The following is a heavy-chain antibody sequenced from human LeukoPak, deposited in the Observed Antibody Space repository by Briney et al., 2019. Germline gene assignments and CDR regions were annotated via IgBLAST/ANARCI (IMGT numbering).Heavy chain of an antibody. Sequence: PGGSLRLSCAASGFTFSSYEMNWVRQAPGKGLEWVSYISSSGSTIYYADSVKGRFTISRDNAKNSLYLQMNSLRAEDTAVYYCATITMVRGTDAFDTWGQGTMVTVSS. J-gene: IGHJ3*02. V-gene: IGHV3-48*03. D-gene: IGHD3-10*01. CDR3: ATITMVRGTDAFDT. CDR1: GFTFSSYE. CDR2: ISSSGSTI.